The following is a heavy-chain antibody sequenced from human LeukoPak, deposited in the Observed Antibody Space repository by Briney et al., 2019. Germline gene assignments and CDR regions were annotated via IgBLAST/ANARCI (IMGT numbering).Heavy chain of an antibody. J-gene: IGHJ4*02. CDR1: GFTFSTHS. V-gene: IGHV3-21*01. CDR2: ISSGSSYI. CDR3: AKYSYYDFWSGHPYFDY. D-gene: IGHD3-3*01. Sequence: TGGSLRLSCAASGFTFSTHSVNWVRQAPGKGLEWVSSISSGSSYIYYADSVKGRFTISRDNAKNSLYLQMNSLRAEDTAVYYCAKYSYYDFWSGHPYFDYWGQGTLVTVSS.